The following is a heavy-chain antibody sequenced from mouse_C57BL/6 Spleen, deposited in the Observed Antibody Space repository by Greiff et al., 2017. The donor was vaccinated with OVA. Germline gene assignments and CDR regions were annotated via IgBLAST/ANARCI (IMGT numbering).Heavy chain of an antibody. CDR2: IRSKSNNYAT. D-gene: IGHD4-1*01. V-gene: IGHV10-1*01. Sequence: EVKVVESGGGLVQPKGSLKLSCAASGFSFNTYAMNWVRQAPGKGLEWVARIRSKSNNYATYYADSVKDRFTISRDDAESMLYLQMNNLKTEDTAMYYCVRELEYYYAMDYWGQGTSVTVSS. CDR3: VRELEYYYAMDY. J-gene: IGHJ4*01. CDR1: GFSFNTYA.